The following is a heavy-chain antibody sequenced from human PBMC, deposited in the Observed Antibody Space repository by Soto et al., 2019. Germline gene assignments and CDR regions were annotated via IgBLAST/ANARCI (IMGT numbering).Heavy chain of an antibody. CDR1: GGSISSYY. J-gene: IGHJ4*02. V-gene: IGHV4-39*01. CDR3: ARGFPTVVTVAY. CDR2: IYYSGST. D-gene: IGHD4-17*01. Sequence: PSETLSLTCTVSGGSISSYYWGWIRQPPGKGLEWIGSIYYSGSTYYNPSLKSRVTISVDTSKNQFSLKLSSVTAADTAVYYCARGFPTVVTVAYWGQGTLVTVSS.